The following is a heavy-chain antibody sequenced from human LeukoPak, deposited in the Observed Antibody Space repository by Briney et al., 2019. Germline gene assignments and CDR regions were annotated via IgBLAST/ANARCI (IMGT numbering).Heavy chain of an antibody. Sequence: GGSLRLSCAASGFTFSSHWMSWVRQVPGKGLVWVSRISSDENNIQYADSVKGRFTISRDNAKNTLYLQMNSLRAEDTAVYYCARGTSSAWYQNFDYWGQGTLVIVSS. J-gene: IGHJ4*02. D-gene: IGHD6-19*01. CDR2: ISSDENNI. CDR3: ARGTSSAWYQNFDY. V-gene: IGHV3-74*01. CDR1: GFTFSSHW.